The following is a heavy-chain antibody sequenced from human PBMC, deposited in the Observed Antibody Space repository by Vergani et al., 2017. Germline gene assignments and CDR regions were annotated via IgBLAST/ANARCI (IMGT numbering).Heavy chain of an antibody. D-gene: IGHD3-22*01. V-gene: IGHV3-48*04. CDR2: ISSSSSTI. Sequence: EVQLVESGGGLVQPGGSLRLSCAASGFTFSSYSMNWVRQAPGKGLEWVSYISSSSSTIYYADSVKGRFTISRDNAKNSLYLQMNSLRAEDTAVYYCARAKYYYDSSGYPYWGQGTLVTVSS. J-gene: IGHJ4*02. CDR1: GFTFSSYS. CDR3: ARAKYYYDSSGYPY.